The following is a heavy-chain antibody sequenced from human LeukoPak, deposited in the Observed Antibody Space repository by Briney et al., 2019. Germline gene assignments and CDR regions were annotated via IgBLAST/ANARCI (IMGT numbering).Heavy chain of an antibody. CDR1: GYTFTSYA. CDR2: INAGNGNT. V-gene: IGHV1-3*01. D-gene: IGHD4-17*01. J-gene: IGHJ4*02. CDR3: ASTDLIYGDYNY. Sequence: ASVKVSCKASGYTFTSYAMHWVRQAPGQRLEWMGWINAGNGNTKYSQKFQGRVTITRDTSASTAYVELSSLRSEDTAVYYCASTDLIYGDYNYWGQGTLVTVSS.